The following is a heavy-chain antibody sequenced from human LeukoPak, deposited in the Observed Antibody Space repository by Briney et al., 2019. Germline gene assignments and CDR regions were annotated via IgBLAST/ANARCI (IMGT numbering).Heavy chain of an antibody. CDR2: IYPGDSDT. V-gene: IGHV5-51*01. CDR1: GYTFSSYW. J-gene: IGHJ6*03. Sequence: GESLKISCKGSGYTFSSYWIGWVRQMPGKGLEWVAMIYPGDSDTKYSPPFEGQVTISADKSISTAYLEWSSLKASDTAMYYCARRSTYYFYMNVWGEGTTVTVSS. CDR3: ARRSTYYFYMNV. D-gene: IGHD3-22*01.